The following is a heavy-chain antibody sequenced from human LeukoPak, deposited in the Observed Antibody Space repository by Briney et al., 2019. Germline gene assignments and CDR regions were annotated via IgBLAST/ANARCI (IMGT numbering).Heavy chain of an antibody. CDR1: GFTFNLYD. D-gene: IGHD7-27*01. CDR3: ARDLDQLGRDFDY. J-gene: IGHJ4*02. CDR2: ISDSGGRT. Sequence: GGSLRLSCAASGFTFNLYDMSWVRQAPGKGLEWVSVISDSGGRTYYADSVKGRFTISRDNSKNTLYLQMNSLRAEDTAVYYCARDLDQLGRDFDYWGQGTLVTVSS. V-gene: IGHV3-23*01.